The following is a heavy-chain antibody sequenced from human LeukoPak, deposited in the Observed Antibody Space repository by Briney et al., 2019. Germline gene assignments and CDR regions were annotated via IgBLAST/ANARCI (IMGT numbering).Heavy chain of an antibody. V-gene: IGHV1-69*13. Sequence: GASVKVSCKASGGTFSSYAISWVRQAPGQGLEWMGGIILIFGTTNYAQNFQGRVTITADESTSTAYMELSSLRSEDTAVYYCARMVTATSPYFDYWGQGTLVTVSS. CDR1: GGTFSSYA. D-gene: IGHD2-21*02. J-gene: IGHJ4*02. CDR3: ARMVTATSPYFDY. CDR2: IILIFGTT.